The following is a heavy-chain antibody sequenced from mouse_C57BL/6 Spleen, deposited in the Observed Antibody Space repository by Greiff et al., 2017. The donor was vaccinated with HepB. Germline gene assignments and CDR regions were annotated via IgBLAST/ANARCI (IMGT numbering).Heavy chain of an antibody. D-gene: IGHD3-2*02. V-gene: IGHV1-50*01. CDR1: GYTFTSYW. Sequence: QVQLQQPGAELVKPGASVKLSCKASGYTFTSYWMQWVKQRPGQGLEWIGEIDPSDSYTNYNQKFKGKATLTVDTSSGTAYMQLSSLTSEDSAVYYCARDSSGYRAMDYWGQGTSVTVSS. CDR2: IDPSDSYT. J-gene: IGHJ4*01. CDR3: ARDSSGYRAMDY.